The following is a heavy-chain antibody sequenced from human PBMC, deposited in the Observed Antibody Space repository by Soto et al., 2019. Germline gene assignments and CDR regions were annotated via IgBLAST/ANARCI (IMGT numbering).Heavy chain of an antibody. V-gene: IGHV3-30-3*01. CDR3: ARDQRSYNWTPEDWFDP. CDR1: GFTFSSYA. CDR2: ISYDGSDK. J-gene: IGHJ5*02. D-gene: IGHD1-20*01. Sequence: QVQLVASGGGVVQPGRSLRLSCAASGFTFSSYAMHWVRQAPGKGLEGVAVISYDGSDKYYADSVKGRFTISRDNSKNTRYLQMNSLRAEDTAVYYCARDQRSYNWTPEDWFDPWGQGSLVTVSS.